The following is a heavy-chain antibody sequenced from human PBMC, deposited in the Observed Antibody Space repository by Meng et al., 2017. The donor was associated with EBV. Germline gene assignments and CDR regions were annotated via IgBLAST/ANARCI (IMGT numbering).Heavy chain of an antibody. CDR3: ARDSGGLDY. Sequence: VPVAGPGRGSIPRGGSLSLSCAAPGSTVSSNYMSWVRQAPGKELQCVSVSYSGGSTYYADSVKGRITISTDKSKNTLYLQMNSLTAEDTAVYYCARDSGGLDYWGQGTLVTVSS. CDR1: GSTVSSNY. D-gene: IGHD6-19*01. V-gene: IGHV3-53*01. CDR2: SYSGGST. J-gene: IGHJ4*02.